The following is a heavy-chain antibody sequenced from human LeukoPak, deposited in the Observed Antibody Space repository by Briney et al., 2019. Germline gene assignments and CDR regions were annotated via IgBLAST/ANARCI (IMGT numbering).Heavy chain of an antibody. CDR2: INHSGST. D-gene: IGHD3-10*01. J-gene: IGHJ3*02. CDR3: ARENYYGSAKGGDDAFDI. Sequence: SSETLSLTCAVYGGSFSGYYWSWIRQPPGKGLEWIGEINHSGSTNYNPSLKSRVTISVDTSKNQFSLKLSSVTAADTAVYYCARENYYGSAKGGDDAFDIWGQGTMVTVSS. V-gene: IGHV4-34*01. CDR1: GGSFSGYY.